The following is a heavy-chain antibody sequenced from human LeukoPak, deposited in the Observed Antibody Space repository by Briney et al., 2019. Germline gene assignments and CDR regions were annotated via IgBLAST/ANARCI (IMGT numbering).Heavy chain of an antibody. CDR3: ARARNNYDDSGYSALDH. CDR1: GFTFSSFG. Sequence: GGSLRLSCTASGFTFSSFGVHWVRQAPGKGLEWVASIWYDGSNEYYADSVKGRFTISRDNLLYLQMNSLRAEDTAMYYCARARNNYDDSGYSALDHWGQGTLVTVSS. CDR2: IWYDGSNE. V-gene: IGHV3-33*01. J-gene: IGHJ4*02. D-gene: IGHD3-22*01.